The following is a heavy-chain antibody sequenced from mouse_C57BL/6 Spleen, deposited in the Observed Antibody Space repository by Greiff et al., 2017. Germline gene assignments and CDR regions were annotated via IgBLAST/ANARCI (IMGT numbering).Heavy chain of an antibody. CDR1: GFTFSDYG. CDR2: ISSGSSTI. CDR3: ARQGNDYAMDY. Sequence: EVQLVESGGGLVKPGGSLKLSCAASGFTFSDYGMHWVRQAPEKGLEWVAYISSGSSTIYYAGTVKGRFTISRDNAKNTLFLQLTSLRSEDTAMYYCARQGNDYAMDYWGQGTSVTVAS. J-gene: IGHJ4*01. V-gene: IGHV5-17*01. D-gene: IGHD2-1*01.